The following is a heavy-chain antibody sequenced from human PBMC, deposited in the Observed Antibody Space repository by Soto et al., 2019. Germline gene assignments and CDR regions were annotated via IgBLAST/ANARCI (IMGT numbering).Heavy chain of an antibody. V-gene: IGHV1-2*04. J-gene: IGHJ6*02. Sequence: ASVKVSCKASGYTFTSYGIIWVRQAPGQGLEWLGRINPKSGGTSTAQKFQGWVTMTRDRSISTVYMELTRLRSDDTAVYFCARGHSTDCSNGVCSFFYNHEMDVWGQGTTVTVSS. CDR1: GYTFTSYG. CDR3: ARGHSTDCSNGVCSFFYNHEMDV. CDR2: INPKSGGT. D-gene: IGHD2-8*01.